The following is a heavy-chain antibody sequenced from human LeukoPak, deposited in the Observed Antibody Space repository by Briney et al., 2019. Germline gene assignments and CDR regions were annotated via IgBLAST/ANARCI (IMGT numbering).Heavy chain of an antibody. J-gene: IGHJ4*02. CDR3: ARDPGVYPDYFDY. CDR1: GYTFTGYY. CDR2: INPNSGGT. Sequence: ASVKVSCKASGYTFTGYYMHWVRQAPGQGLEWMGWINPNSGGTNYAQKFQGWVTMTRDTSISTAYMELSRLRSDDTAVYYCARDPGVYPDYFDYWGQGTLVTVSS. D-gene: IGHD1-14*01. V-gene: IGHV1-2*04.